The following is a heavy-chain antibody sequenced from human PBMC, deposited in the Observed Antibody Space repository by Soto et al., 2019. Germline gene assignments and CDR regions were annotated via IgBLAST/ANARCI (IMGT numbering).Heavy chain of an antibody. Sequence: SETLSLTCTVSGGSISSYYWSWIRQPPGKGLEWIGYIYYSGSTNYNPSLKSRVTISVDTSKNQFSLKLSSVTAADTAVYYCARGGSGWSSSHFDYWGQGTLVTVSS. J-gene: IGHJ4*02. CDR3: ARGGSGWSSSHFDY. D-gene: IGHD6-19*01. CDR2: IYYSGST. CDR1: GGSISSYY. V-gene: IGHV4-59*01.